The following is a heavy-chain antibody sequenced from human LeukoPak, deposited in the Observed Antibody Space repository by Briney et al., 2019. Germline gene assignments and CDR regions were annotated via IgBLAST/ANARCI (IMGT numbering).Heavy chain of an antibody. D-gene: IGHD3-22*01. V-gene: IGHV1-46*01. CDR1: GYTFTSNY. CDR3: ARDRPYYYDSSGYSFFDY. J-gene: IGHJ4*02. Sequence: ASVKVSCKAFGYTFTSNYMHWVRQAPGQGLEWMGIINPSGGSTSYAQKFQGRVTMTRDMSTSTVYMELSSLRSEDTAVYYCARDRPYYYDSSGYSFFDYWGQGTLVTVSS. CDR2: INPSGGST.